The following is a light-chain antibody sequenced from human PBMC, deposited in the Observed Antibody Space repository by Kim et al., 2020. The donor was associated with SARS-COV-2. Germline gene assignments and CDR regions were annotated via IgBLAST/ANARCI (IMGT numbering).Light chain of an antibody. J-gene: IGKJ1*01. CDR2: DAT. CDR1: QNIFAN. V-gene: IGKV3-15*01. CDR3: QQYNNWPPA. Sequence: VMTQSPTTLSVSPGDSPTLSCTASQNIFANLAWYQQKPGLPPRLLVYDATTRATSTPARFSGSGSGTEFTLTISSLQSEDFAVYFCQQYNNWPPAFGQGTKVDIK.